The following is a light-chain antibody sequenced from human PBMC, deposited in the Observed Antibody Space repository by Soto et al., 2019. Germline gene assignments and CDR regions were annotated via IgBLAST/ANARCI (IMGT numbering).Light chain of an antibody. Sequence: DIVMTQSPDSLAVSLGERATINCKSSQSVLYSSNNKNYLAWYQQKPGQPPKLLIYWASTRESGVPDRFSGSGSGTDFTLTISSLQAEDVAVYSCKQYYRTPPTFGQGTKVEIK. CDR3: KQYYRTPPT. V-gene: IGKV4-1*01. J-gene: IGKJ1*01. CDR2: WAS. CDR1: QSVLYSSNNKNY.